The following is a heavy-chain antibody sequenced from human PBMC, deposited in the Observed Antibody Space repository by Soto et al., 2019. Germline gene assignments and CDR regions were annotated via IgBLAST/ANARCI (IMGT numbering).Heavy chain of an antibody. Sequence: EVQLLESGGGLVQPGGSLRLSCTASGFTFSRHAMTWVRQAPGKGLEWVSGLSDSGGSIYYADSVKGRFTISRDNSMNTLYLQMTTLRAEDTAIYSCAKVSSSWYAGFFDLWGQGTLVTVSS. CDR1: GFTFSRHA. J-gene: IGHJ4*02. CDR2: LSDSGGSI. V-gene: IGHV3-23*01. D-gene: IGHD6-13*01. CDR3: AKVSSSWYAGFFDL.